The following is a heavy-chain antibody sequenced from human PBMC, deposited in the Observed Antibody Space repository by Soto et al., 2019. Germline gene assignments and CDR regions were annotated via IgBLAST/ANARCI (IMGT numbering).Heavy chain of an antibody. CDR2: IYYSGST. Sequence: SETLSLTCTVSGGCISSYYWSWIRQPPGKGLECIGYIYYSGSTNYNPSLKSRVTISVDTSKNQFSLKLSSVTAADTAVYYCARVVLGWFDPWGQGTLVTAPQ. J-gene: IGHJ5*02. V-gene: IGHV4-59*01. CDR3: ARVVLGWFDP. CDR1: GGCISSYY. D-gene: IGHD3-16*01.